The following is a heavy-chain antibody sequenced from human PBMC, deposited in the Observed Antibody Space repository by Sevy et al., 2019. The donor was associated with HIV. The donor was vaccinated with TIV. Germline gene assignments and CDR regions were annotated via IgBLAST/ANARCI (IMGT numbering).Heavy chain of an antibody. D-gene: IGHD3-22*01. CDR1: GFTFSSYE. CDR2: ISSSGTTI. CDR3: ARVVANYDKGFDP. J-gene: IGHJ5*02. V-gene: IGHV3-48*03. Sequence: GGSLRLSCEASGFTFSSYEMNWVRQAPGKGLEWVSYISSSGTTINYADSVKGRFTISRDNAKNSLYMQMNSLRAEDTAVYYCARVVANYDKGFDPWGQRTLVTVSS.